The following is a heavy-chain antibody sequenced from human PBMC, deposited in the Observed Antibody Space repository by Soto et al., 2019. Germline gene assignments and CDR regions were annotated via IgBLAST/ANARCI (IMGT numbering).Heavy chain of an antibody. V-gene: IGHV4-59*01. Sequence: QVRLQESGPGLVKPSETLSLTCTVSGGSISSYYWSWIRQAPGKGLEWIGYLYNSGSTVYNPSLKGRVTISVDTSKNQFSLKLNSVTAADTAVYYCARDLWGYCGTDCYPLDVWGQGTTVTVSS. CDR2: LYNSGST. CDR3: ARDLWGYCGTDCYPLDV. D-gene: IGHD2-21*02. J-gene: IGHJ6*02. CDR1: GGSISSYY.